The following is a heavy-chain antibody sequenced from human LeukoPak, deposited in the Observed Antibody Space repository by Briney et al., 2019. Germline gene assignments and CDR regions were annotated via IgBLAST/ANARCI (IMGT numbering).Heavy chain of an antibody. J-gene: IGHJ3*02. D-gene: IGHD3-16*02. CDR2: IYWDDDK. CDR1: GFSLSTSGVG. Sequence: ESGPTLVKPTQTLTLTCTFSGFSLSTSGVGVGWIRQPPGKALEWLALIYWDDDKRYSPSLKSRLTITKDTSKNQVVLTMTNMDPVDTATYYCAHRQRGFFGYVWGSYRASAFDIWGQGTMVTVSS. V-gene: IGHV2-5*02. CDR3: AHRQRGFFGYVWGSYRASAFDI.